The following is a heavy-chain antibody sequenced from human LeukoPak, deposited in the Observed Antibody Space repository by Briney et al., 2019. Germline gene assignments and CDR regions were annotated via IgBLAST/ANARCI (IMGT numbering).Heavy chain of an antibody. CDR3: ARGQRARSYYYDRGDAFDI. Sequence: PSETLSLTCTVSGGSISSSSYYWGWLRQPPGKGLEWIGSIYYSGGTYYNPSLKSRVTISVDTSKNQFSLKLSSVTAADTAVYYCARGQRARSYYYDRGDAFDIWGQGTMVTVSS. J-gene: IGHJ3*02. CDR1: GGSISSSSYY. D-gene: IGHD3-22*01. CDR2: IYYSGGT. V-gene: IGHV4-39*01.